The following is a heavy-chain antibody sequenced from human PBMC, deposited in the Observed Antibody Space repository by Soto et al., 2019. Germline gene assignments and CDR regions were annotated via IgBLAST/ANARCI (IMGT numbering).Heavy chain of an antibody. Sequence: PGGSLRLSCAASGFTFGTTDMSWVRQAPGEGLEGVSTIDGSGGITYYADSVKGRFTISRDNPRNTVYLQMNSLRGDDTALYYCVKNSGWFNTWGQGALVTVAS. CDR3: VKNSGWFNT. V-gene: IGHV3-23*01. CDR2: IDGSGGIT. D-gene: IGHD3-10*01. J-gene: IGHJ5*02. CDR1: GFTFGTTD.